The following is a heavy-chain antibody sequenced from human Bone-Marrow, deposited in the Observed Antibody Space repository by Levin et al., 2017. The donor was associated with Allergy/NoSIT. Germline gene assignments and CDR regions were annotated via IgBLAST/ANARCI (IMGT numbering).Heavy chain of an antibody. Sequence: PGGSLRLSCAASGFTFSSYGMHWVRQAPGKGLEWVAVISYDGSNKYYADSVKGRFTISRDNSKNTLYLQMNSLRAEDTAVYYCAKESGDFWSGYQQNWFDPWGQGTLVTVSS. CDR3: AKESGDFWSGYQQNWFDP. CDR1: GFTFSSYG. V-gene: IGHV3-30*18. CDR2: ISYDGSNK. D-gene: IGHD3-3*01. J-gene: IGHJ5*02.